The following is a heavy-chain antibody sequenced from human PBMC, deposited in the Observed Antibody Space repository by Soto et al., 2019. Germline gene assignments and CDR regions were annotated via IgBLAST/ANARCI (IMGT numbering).Heavy chain of an antibody. J-gene: IGHJ4*02. D-gene: IGHD6-13*01. CDR2: IYPGDHET. CDR3: ARSPRSSPYFDY. Sequence: GESLKISCQSSGYTFSNFWIGWVRQLPGKGLEWRGIIYPGDHETRYSPSFHGKVTISADRSINTAYLQWNSLEASDTAFYFCARSPRSSPYFDYWGQGALVTVS. CDR1: GYTFSNFW. V-gene: IGHV5-51*01.